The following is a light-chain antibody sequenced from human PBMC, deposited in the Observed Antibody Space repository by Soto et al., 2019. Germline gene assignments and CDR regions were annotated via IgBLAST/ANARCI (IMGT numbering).Light chain of an antibody. CDR1: QSVSSSY. CDR2: GAS. V-gene: IGKV3-20*01. CDR3: QQYGSSPLFT. J-gene: IGKJ3*01. Sequence: EIVLTQSPGTLSLSPGERATLSCRASQSVSSSYLAWYQQKPGQAPRLLIYGASSRAPGIPDRFSGSGSGTDFTLTISSLEPEDFAVYYCQQYGSSPLFTFGPGTKVDIK.